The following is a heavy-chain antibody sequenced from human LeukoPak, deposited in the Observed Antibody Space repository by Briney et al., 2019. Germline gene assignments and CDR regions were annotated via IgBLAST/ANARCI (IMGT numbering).Heavy chain of an antibody. CDR2: ISAYNCNA. CDR1: GGTFSSYA. CDR3: ARMYYYDSSGSNYYYYGMDV. Sequence: ASVKVSCKASGGTFSSYAISWVRQAPGQGLEWMGWISAYNCNANYAQKLQGRVTMTTDTSTSTAYMELRSLRSEDTAVYYCARMYYYDSSGSNYYYYGMDVWGQGTTVTVSS. V-gene: IGHV1-18*01. J-gene: IGHJ6*02. D-gene: IGHD3-22*01.